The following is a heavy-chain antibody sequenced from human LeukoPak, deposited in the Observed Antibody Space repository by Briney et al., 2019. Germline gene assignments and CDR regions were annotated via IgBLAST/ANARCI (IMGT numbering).Heavy chain of an antibody. CDR1: GFTFDDYA. J-gene: IGHJ4*02. D-gene: IGHD6-19*01. Sequence: GGSLRLSCAASGFTFDDYAMHWVRQAPGKGLEWVSGISWNSGNTGYADSVKGRFTISRDNAENSLYLQMNSLRAEDTALYYCAKAGSVAGTGGAADYWGQGTLVTVSS. CDR2: ISWNSGNT. V-gene: IGHV3-9*01. CDR3: AKAGSVAGTGGAADY.